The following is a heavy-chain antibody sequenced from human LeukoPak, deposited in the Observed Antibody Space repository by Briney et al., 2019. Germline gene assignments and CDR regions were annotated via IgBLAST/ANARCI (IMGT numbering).Heavy chain of an antibody. CDR1: GFSFKSYS. Sequence: GGSLRLSCAAAGFSFKSYSMNWVRQAPGKGLEWVSFITSTSSDLFYADSVKGRFTVSRDNARNSLYLQMNNLRAEDTAVYYCARAAGHYFDYRGQGSLVTVSS. D-gene: IGHD3-10*01. CDR2: ITSTSSDL. J-gene: IGHJ4*02. V-gene: IGHV3-21*01. CDR3: ARAAGHYFDY.